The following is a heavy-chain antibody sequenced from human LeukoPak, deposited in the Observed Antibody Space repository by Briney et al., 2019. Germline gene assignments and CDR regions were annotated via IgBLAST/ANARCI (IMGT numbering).Heavy chain of an antibody. CDR2: IKSKTDGGTT. Sequence: GGSLRLSCAASGFTFRDAGVSWVRQAPGRGLEWVGRIKSKTDGGTTDYAAPVKGRFTISRDDSNNTLYLQMSSLKTEDTAVYFCAHRDTAMVRVDYWGEGTLVTVSS. CDR3: AHRDTAMVRVDY. D-gene: IGHD5-18*01. V-gene: IGHV3-15*01. CDR1: GFTFRDAG. J-gene: IGHJ4*02.